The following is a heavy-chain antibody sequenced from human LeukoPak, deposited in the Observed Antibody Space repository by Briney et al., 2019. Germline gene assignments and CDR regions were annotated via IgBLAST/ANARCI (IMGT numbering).Heavy chain of an antibody. CDR2: IRYDGSNK. V-gene: IGHV3-30*02. Sequence: GGSLRLSCAASGFTFSSYGMHWVRQAPGKGLEWVAFIRYDGSNKYYADSVKGRFTISRDNSKNTLYLQMNSLRAEDTAVYYCAKASGRIKVNWFDPWGQGTLVTVSS. J-gene: IGHJ5*02. CDR3: AKASGRIKVNWFDP. D-gene: IGHD3-10*01. CDR1: GFTFSSYG.